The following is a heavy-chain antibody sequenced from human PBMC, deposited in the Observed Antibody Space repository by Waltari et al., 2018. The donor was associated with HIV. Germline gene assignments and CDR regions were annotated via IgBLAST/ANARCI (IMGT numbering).Heavy chain of an antibody. CDR1: GFSFSSYA. Sequence: EVELVESGGGLVQPGGSLRVSCAASGFSFSSYAMSWVRQGPGMGLEGVSVISGNGGTTPFAVSWKRGFTTSRDNSKSPLFLHMNSLRADDTAVYYCASPQGEWELLGDFDMWGQGTMVAVSS. CDR3: ASPQGEWELLGDFDM. V-gene: IGHV3-23*04. D-gene: IGHD1-26*01. J-gene: IGHJ3*02. CDR2: ISGNGGTT.